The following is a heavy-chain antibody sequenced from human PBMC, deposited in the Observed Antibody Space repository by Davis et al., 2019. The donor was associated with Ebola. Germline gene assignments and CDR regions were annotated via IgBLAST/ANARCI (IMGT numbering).Heavy chain of an antibody. J-gene: IGHJ4*02. CDR3: ARRAGHYYDSGIDF. V-gene: IGHV4-34*01. CDR1: GGSFSGYY. Sequence: PSETLSLTCAVYGGSFSGYYWSWIRQPPGKGLEWIGEINHSGSTNYNPSLKRRVTISVDTSKNQFSLKVNSVTAADTAIYYCARRAGHYYDSGIDFWGRGTLVTVSS. D-gene: IGHD3-22*01. CDR2: INHSGST.